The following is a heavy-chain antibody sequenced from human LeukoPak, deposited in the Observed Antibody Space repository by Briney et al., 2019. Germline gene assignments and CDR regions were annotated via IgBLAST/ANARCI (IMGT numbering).Heavy chain of an antibody. CDR3: VKDPTMVRGVMLYYYYGMDV. D-gene: IGHD3-10*01. Sequence: GGSLRLSCSASGFTFSSYAMRWVRQAPGKGLEYVSAISSNGGSTYYADSVKGRFTISRDNSKNTLYLQMSSLRAEDTAVYYCVKDPTMVRGVMLYYYYGMDVWGKGTTVTVSS. J-gene: IGHJ6*04. CDR2: ISSNGGST. CDR1: GFTFSSYA. V-gene: IGHV3-64D*06.